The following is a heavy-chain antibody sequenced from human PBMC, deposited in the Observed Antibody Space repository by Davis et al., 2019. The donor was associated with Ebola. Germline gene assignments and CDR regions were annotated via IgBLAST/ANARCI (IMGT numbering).Heavy chain of an antibody. Sequence: GESLKISCSASGFTFSSYAMHWVRQAPGKGLEYVSAISSNGGSTYYADSVKGRFTISRDNSKNTLYLQMSSLRAEDTAVYYCVRNRNFYYCDYWGQGTLVTVSS. D-gene: IGHD1/OR15-1a*01. V-gene: IGHV3-64D*06. CDR1: GFTFSSYA. CDR3: VRNRNFYYCDY. CDR2: ISSNGGST. J-gene: IGHJ4*02.